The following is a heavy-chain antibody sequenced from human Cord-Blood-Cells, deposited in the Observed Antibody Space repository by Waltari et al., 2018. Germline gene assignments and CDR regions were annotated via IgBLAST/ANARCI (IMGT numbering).Heavy chain of an antibody. D-gene: IGHD3-10*01. CDR1: GYTFTGYY. V-gene: IGHV1-2*02. CDR2: INPNSGGT. J-gene: IGHJ5*02. Sequence: ASVKVSCKASGYTFTGYYMHWVRQAPGQGLEWMGWINPNSGGTNYAQKFQGRVTMTRDTSISTAYMELSRLRSDDTAVYYCARLRVASSMFDPWGQGTLVTVSS. CDR3: ARLRVASSMFDP.